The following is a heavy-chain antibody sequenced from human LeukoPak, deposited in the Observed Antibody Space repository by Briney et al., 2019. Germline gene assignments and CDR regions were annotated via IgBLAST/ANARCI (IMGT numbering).Heavy chain of an antibody. V-gene: IGHV4-31*03. CDR3: ARGGGSWGNWFDP. CDR1: GGSISSGGYY. Sequence: PSETLSLTCTVSGGSISSGGYYWSWIRQHPGTGLEWIGYIYYSGSTYYNPSLKSRVTISVDTSKNQFSLKLSSVTAADTAVYYCARGGGSWGNWFDPWGQGTLVTVSS. J-gene: IGHJ5*02. D-gene: IGHD6-13*01. CDR2: IYYSGST.